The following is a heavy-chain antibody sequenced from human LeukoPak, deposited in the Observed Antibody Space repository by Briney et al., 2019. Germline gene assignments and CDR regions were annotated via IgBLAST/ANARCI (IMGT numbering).Heavy chain of an antibody. CDR2: ISSSGSTI. CDR3: ARGGPDYGDYGDY. CDR1: GFTFRSYE. D-gene: IGHD4-17*01. Sequence: PGGSLRLSCAASGFTFRSYEMNWVRQAPGKGLEWVSYISSSGSTIYYADSVKGRFTISRDNAKNSLYLQMNSLRAEDTAVYYCARGGPDYGDYGDYWGQGTLVTVSS. J-gene: IGHJ4*02. V-gene: IGHV3-48*03.